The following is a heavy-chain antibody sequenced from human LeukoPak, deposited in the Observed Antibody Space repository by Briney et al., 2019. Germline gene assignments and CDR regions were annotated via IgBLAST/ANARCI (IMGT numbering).Heavy chain of an antibody. J-gene: IGHJ6*02. D-gene: IGHD5-12*01. CDR2: IWYDGSNK. Sequence: SGGSLRLSCTASGFRYGKHAVHWIRQAPGKGLEWLAQIWYDGSNKYYVDSVKGRFTTSRDNSKNTVYLQMNSLRVEDAAVYFCARDGQYLATYAMDVWGQGTTVTVSS. V-gene: IGHV3-33*01. CDR3: ARDGQYLATYAMDV. CDR1: GFRYGKHA.